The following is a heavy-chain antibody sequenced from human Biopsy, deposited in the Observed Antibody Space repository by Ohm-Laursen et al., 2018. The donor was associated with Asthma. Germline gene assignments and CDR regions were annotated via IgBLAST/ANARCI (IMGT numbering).Heavy chain of an antibody. Sequence: SLRLSCAASGFTFSNYGTHWVRQAPGKGLDWVAVISFDGTNRNYTDSVKGRFTISRDNSRNTLHLEMNSLRAEDTAVYYCAKDVFPGWELRRGPDYWGQGTLVTVSS. CDR1: GFTFSNYG. V-gene: IGHV3-30*18. CDR2: ISFDGTNR. D-gene: IGHD1-26*01. J-gene: IGHJ4*02. CDR3: AKDVFPGWELRRGPDY.